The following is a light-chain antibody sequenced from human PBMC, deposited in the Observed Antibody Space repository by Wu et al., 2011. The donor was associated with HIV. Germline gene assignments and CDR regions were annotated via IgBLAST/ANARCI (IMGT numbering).Light chain of an antibody. CDR3: QKYNTAPWT. V-gene: IGKV1-6*01. J-gene: IGKJ1*01. CDR2: AAS. CDR1: QGIRND. Sequence: AIQMTQSPSSLSASVGDRVTITCRASQGIRNDLGWYQQKSGKAPKLLIYAASSLQSGVPSRFSGSGSGTDFTLTISSLQPEDFATYYCQKYNTAPWTFGQGTKVEMK.